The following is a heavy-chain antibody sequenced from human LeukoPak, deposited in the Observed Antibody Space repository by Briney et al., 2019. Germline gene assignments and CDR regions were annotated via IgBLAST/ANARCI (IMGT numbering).Heavy chain of an antibody. V-gene: IGHV4-39*01. Sequence: SETLSLTCTVSGGSISSSSYYWGWIRQPPGTGLEWIGSIYYSGSTYYNPSLKSRVTISVDTSKNQFSLKLSSVTAADTAVYYCARLRRDYDSSGYLRYYFDYWGQGTLVTVSS. CDR1: GGSISSSSYY. J-gene: IGHJ4*02. CDR2: IYYSGST. CDR3: ARLRRDYDSSGYLRYYFDY. D-gene: IGHD3-22*01.